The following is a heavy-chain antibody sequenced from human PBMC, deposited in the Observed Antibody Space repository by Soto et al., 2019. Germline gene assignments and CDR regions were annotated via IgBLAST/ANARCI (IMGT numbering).Heavy chain of an antibody. J-gene: IGHJ5*01. V-gene: IGHV4-4*02. CDR2: IHHSGST. CDR1: VDSISSDKW. Sequence: SETLSLTCAVSVDSISSDKWWGWVRQPPGKGLEWIGEIHHSGSTNYDSSLKSRVTISVDKSKNQFSLKLNSVTAADTAVYYCARYYVSGSYFDSWGQGTLVTVSS. D-gene: IGHD3-10*01. CDR3: ARYYVSGSYFDS.